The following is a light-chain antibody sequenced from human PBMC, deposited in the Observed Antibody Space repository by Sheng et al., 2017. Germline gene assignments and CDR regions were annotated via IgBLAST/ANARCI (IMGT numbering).Light chain of an antibody. CDR2: GKN. J-gene: IGLJ2*01. CDR3: NSLDSSGNHPVVV. V-gene: IGLV3-19*01. CDR1: SLRSYY. Sequence: SSELTQDPAVSVALGQTVRITCQGDSLRSYYASWYQQKPGQAPVLVIYGKNNRPSGIPDRFSGSSSGNTASLTITGAQAEDEADYYCNSLDSSGNHPVVVFGGGTKLTVL.